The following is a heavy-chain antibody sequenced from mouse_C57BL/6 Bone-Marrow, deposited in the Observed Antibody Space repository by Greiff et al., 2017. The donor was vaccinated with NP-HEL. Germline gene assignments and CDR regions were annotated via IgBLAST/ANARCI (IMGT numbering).Heavy chain of an antibody. CDR3: ARDPFAY. Sequence: QVQLQQSGAELVRPGASGKISCRASAYTFTSSNMHWVKQTPRQGLEWMGAIYPGNGDTSYNQKFKGKATLTVDKSSSTAYMQLSSLTSEDSAVYFCARDPFAYWGQGTLVTVSA. J-gene: IGHJ3*01. CDR2: IYPGNGDT. V-gene: IGHV1-12*01. CDR1: AYTFTSSN.